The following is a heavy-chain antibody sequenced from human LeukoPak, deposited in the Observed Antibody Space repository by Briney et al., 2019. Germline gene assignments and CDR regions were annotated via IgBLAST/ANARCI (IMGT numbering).Heavy chain of an antibody. Sequence: GGSLRPSCAASGFTFSSYSMNWVRQAPGKGLEWVSSISSSSYIYYADSVKGRFTISRDNAKNSLYLQMNSLRAEDTAVYYCARDGYCTNGVCYGWFDPWGQGTLVTVSS. D-gene: IGHD2-8*01. J-gene: IGHJ5*02. CDR3: ARDGYCTNGVCYGWFDP. CDR2: ISSSSYI. V-gene: IGHV3-21*01. CDR1: GFTFSSYS.